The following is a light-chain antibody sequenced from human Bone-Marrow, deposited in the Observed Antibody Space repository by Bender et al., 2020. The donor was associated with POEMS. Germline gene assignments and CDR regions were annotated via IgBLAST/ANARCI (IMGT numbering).Light chain of an antibody. V-gene: IGLV2-14*02. Sequence: QSALTQPPSASGSPGQSVTISCTGSSSNVGSYNLVSWYQQHPGKPPKLMIYEDSKRPSGVSDRFSGSKSGNTASLTISGLQAEDEADYYCASYTTSDTVVFGTGTKVTVL. CDR1: SSNVGSYNL. J-gene: IGLJ1*01. CDR2: EDS. CDR3: ASYTTSDTVV.